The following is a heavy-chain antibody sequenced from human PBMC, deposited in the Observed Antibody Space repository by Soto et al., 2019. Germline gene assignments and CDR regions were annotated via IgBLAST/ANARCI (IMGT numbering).Heavy chain of an antibody. J-gene: IGHJ5*02. CDR3: AKSVEWFGELHT. CDR2: ISGSGGST. Sequence: EVQLLESGGDLVQPGGSLRLSCAASGFTFSNYAMSWVRQAPGKGLEWVSAISGSGGSTYYADSVKGRFTISRDNSKNTLYLQMNSLRAEDTAAYYCAKSVEWFGELHTWGQGTLVTVSS. D-gene: IGHD3-10*01. CDR1: GFTFSNYA. V-gene: IGHV3-23*01.